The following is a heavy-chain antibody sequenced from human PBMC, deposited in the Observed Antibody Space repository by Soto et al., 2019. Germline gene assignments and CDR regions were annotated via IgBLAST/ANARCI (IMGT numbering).Heavy chain of an antibody. CDR3: AAPRGELLREKYYYYYGMDV. CDR2: INPSGGST. Sequence: VRQAPGQGLEWMGIINPSGGSTSYAQEFQGRVTMTRDTSTSTVYMELSSLRSEDTAVYYCAAPRGELLREKYYYYYGMDVWGQGTTVTVSS. J-gene: IGHJ6*02. D-gene: IGHD1-26*01. V-gene: IGHV1-46*01.